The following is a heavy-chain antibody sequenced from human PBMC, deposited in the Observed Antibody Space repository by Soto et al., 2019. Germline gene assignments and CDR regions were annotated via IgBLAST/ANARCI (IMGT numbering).Heavy chain of an antibody. D-gene: IGHD6-13*01. CDR3: ARVMTLTGYSSSWAWFDP. J-gene: IGHJ5*02. V-gene: IGHV1-18*01. CDR2: ISAYNGNT. Sequence: ASVKVSCKASGYTFTSYGISWVRQAPGQGLEWMGWISAYNGNTNYAQKLQGRVTMTTDTSTSTAYVELRSLRSDDTAVYYCARVMTLTGYSSSWAWFDPWGQGTLVTVSS. CDR1: GYTFTSYG.